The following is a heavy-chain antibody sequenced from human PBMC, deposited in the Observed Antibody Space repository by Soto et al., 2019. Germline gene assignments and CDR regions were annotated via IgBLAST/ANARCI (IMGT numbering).Heavy chain of an antibody. D-gene: IGHD3-16*01. J-gene: IGHJ5*02. CDR1: GGCISSGGYY. CDR2: IYYSGST. V-gene: IGHV4-31*03. Sequence: SETLSLTCTVSGGCISSGGYYWSWIRQHPGKGLEWIGYIYYSGSTYYNPSLKSRVTISVDTSKNQFSLKLSSATAADTAVYYCARVGGINWFDPWGQGTLVTVS. CDR3: ARVGGINWFDP.